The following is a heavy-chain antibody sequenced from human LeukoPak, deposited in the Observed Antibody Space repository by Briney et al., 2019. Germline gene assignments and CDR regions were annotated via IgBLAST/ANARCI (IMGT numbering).Heavy chain of an antibody. D-gene: IGHD1-1*01. V-gene: IGHV3-23*01. CDR2: ISINADDT. Sequence: PGGSLRLSCAASGFTFSSHAMTWVRQAPGKGRQWVSSISINADDTHYADSVKGRFTISRDNSKNTLYLQMNSLRADDTAVYYCARAEGGGIAFLIDYWGQGTLVTVSS. J-gene: IGHJ4*02. CDR1: GFTFSSHA. CDR3: ARAEGGGIAFLIDY.